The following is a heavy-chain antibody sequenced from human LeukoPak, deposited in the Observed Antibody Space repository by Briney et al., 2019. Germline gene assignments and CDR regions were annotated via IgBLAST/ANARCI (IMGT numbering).Heavy chain of an antibody. V-gene: IGHV4-38-2*02. CDR3: ARGGWYYYDSSGYPDAFDI. J-gene: IGHJ3*02. Sequence: SETLSLTCTVSGYSISTGYYWDWIRQPPGKGLEWIGTFYHGGSTYYNPSLKSRVTISVDTSKNQFSLKLSSVTAADTAVYYCARGGWYYYDSSGYPDAFDIWGQGTMVTVSS. CDR1: GYSISTGYY. CDR2: FYHGGST. D-gene: IGHD3-22*01.